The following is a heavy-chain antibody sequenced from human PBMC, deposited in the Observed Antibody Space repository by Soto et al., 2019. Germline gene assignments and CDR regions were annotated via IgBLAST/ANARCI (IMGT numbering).Heavy chain of an antibody. V-gene: IGHV4-59*08. Sequence: SETLSLTCTVSGGSISSYYWSWIRQPPGKGLEWIGYIYYSGSTNYNPSLKSRVTISVDTSKNQFSLKLSSVTAADTAVYYCARRSSGWYTIDYWGQGTLVTVSS. J-gene: IGHJ4*02. CDR3: ARRSSGWYTIDY. D-gene: IGHD6-19*01. CDR1: GGSISSYY. CDR2: IYYSGST.